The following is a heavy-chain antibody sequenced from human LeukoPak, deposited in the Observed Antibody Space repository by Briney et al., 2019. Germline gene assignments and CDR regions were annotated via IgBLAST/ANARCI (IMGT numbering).Heavy chain of an antibody. V-gene: IGHV4-59*02. CDR1: GASVSGFY. CDR3: ARAGLFDSSGFSQIDN. CDR2: IFKSESI. Sequence: PSETLSLTCAVSGASVSGFYWNWIRQSPGKGLEWIGYIFKSESINYNPSFKRRVTISVDTSKNQFPLKLKSMTAADTAVYFCARAGLFDSSGFSQIDNWGQGTLVTVSS. J-gene: IGHJ4*02. D-gene: IGHD3-22*01.